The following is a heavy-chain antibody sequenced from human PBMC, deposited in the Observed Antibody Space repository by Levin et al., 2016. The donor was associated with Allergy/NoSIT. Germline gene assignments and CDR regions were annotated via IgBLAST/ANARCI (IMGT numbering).Heavy chain of an antibody. V-gene: IGHV3-23*01. Sequence: GESLKISCAASGFTFSSYAMSWVRQAPGKGLEWVSAISGSGGSTYYADSVKGRFTISRDNSKNTLYLQMNSLRAEDTALYYCAKDTEWELSGMDVWGQGTTVTVSS. D-gene: IGHD1-26*01. CDR3: AKDTEWELSGMDV. J-gene: IGHJ6*02. CDR1: GFTFSSYA. CDR2: ISGSGGST.